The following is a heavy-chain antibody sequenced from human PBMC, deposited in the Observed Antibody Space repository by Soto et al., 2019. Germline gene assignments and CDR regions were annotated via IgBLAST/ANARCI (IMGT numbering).Heavy chain of an antibody. CDR1: GSTFTNSG. V-gene: IGHV1-18*01. Sequence: ASVKVSCKASGSTFTNSGISWTRQATGQGREGMGWNCAYNGNTNYAQKLQGRVTMTTDTSTRTAYMELRSLRSDDTAVYYCARDRYYYDSSGYYLFDYWGQG. CDR2: NCAYNGNT. CDR3: ARDRYYYDSSGYYLFDY. J-gene: IGHJ4*02. D-gene: IGHD3-22*01.